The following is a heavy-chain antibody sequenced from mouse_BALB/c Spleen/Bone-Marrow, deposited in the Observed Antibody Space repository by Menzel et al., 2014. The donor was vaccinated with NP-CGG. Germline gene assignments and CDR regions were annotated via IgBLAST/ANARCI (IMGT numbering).Heavy chain of an antibody. V-gene: IGHV5-17*02. CDR1: GFTFSSFG. CDR2: ISSGSSII. J-gene: IGHJ2*01. CDR3: ARSQFYGNYCDS. D-gene: IGHD2-1*01. Sequence: EVNVVESGGGLVQPGGSRKLSCAASGFTFSSFGMHWVRQAPEKGLEWVAFISSGSSIIYYADTVKGRFTISRDNPKNTLFLQMTSLRSEDTAMYYCARSQFYGNYCDSWGQGTTLTVSS.